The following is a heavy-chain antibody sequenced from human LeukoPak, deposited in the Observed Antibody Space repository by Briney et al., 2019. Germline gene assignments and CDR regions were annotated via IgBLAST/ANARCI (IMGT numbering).Heavy chain of an antibody. CDR1: GFTFSRYW. CDR2: IKQEGSEK. D-gene: IGHD6-19*01. Sequence: GGSLRLSCAASGFTFSRYWMSCVRQAPGKGLEWVANIKQEGSEKYYVDSVKGRFTISRDNAKNSLYLQMNSLRAEDTAVYYCARGTTIAVAGIHFDYWGQGTLVTVSS. CDR3: ARGTTIAVAGIHFDY. J-gene: IGHJ4*02. V-gene: IGHV3-7*01.